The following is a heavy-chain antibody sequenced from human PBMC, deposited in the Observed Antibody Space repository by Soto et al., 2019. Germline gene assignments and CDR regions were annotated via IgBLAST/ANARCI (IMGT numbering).Heavy chain of an antibody. V-gene: IGHV3-30-3*01. J-gene: IGHJ4*02. CDR2: ISYDGSNK. CDR1: GFTFSSYA. CDR3: ARDRWYYGSGSLPIGSFDY. D-gene: IGHD3-10*01. Sequence: GGSLRLSCAASGFTFSSYAMHWVRQAPGKGLEWVAVISYDGSNKYYADSVKGRFTISRDNSKNTLYLQMNSLRAEDTAVYYCARDRWYYGSGSLPIGSFDYWGQGTLVTVSS.